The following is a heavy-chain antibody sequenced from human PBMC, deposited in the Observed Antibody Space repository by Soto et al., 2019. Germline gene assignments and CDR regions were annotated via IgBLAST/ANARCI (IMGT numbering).Heavy chain of an antibody. Sequence: GGSLRLSCAASGFTFSSYSMNWVRQAPGKGLEWVSSISSSSSYIYYADSVKGRFTISRDNAKNSLYLQMNSLRAEDTAVYYCARPGGWFGELLSTSLQSYYYYGMDVWGQGTTVTVSS. CDR3: ARPGGWFGELLSTSLQSYYYYGMDV. CDR2: ISSSSSYI. D-gene: IGHD3-10*01. J-gene: IGHJ6*02. V-gene: IGHV3-21*01. CDR1: GFTFSSYS.